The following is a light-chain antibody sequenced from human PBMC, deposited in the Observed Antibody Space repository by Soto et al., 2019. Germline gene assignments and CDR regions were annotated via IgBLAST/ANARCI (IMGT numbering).Light chain of an antibody. CDR2: AAS. CDR3: QHSYSTPRT. V-gene: IGKV1-39*01. J-gene: IGKJ3*01. CDR1: QSISSY. Sequence: DIQMTQSPSSLSASVGDRVTITCRASQSISSYLNWYQQKQGKAPKLLIYAASSLQSGVPSRFSGSGSGTDFTLTISSLQPEDFSTYYCQHSYSTPRTFGPGTKVDIK.